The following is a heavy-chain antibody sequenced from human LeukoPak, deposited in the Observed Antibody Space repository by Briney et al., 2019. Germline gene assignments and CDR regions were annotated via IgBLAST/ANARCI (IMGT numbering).Heavy chain of an antibody. J-gene: IGHJ4*02. D-gene: IGHD6-13*01. CDR3: AKDSRIAAAGTIGHSYYFDY. CDR1: GFTFSSYG. CDR2: IRYDGSNK. Sequence: GGSVRLSCAASGFTFSSYGMHWVRQAPGKGLEWVAFIRYDGSNKYYADSVKGRFTISRDNSKNTLYLQMNSLRAEDTAVYYCAKDSRIAAAGTIGHSYYFDYWGQGTLVTVSS. V-gene: IGHV3-30*02.